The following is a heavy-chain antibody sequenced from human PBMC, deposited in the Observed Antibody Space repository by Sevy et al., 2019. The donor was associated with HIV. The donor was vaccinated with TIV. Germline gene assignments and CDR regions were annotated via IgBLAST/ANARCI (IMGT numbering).Heavy chain of an antibody. CDR2: INHSGST. V-gene: IGHV4-34*01. CDR1: GGSFSGYY. J-gene: IGHJ4*02. Sequence: SETLSLTCAVYGGSFSGYYWSWIRQPPGKGLEWIGEINHSGSTNYNPSLKSRVTISVDTSKNQFSLKLSSVTAADTAVYYCARVKTTVTTSSTFDYWGQGTLVTVSS. D-gene: IGHD4-17*01. CDR3: ARVKTTVTTSSTFDY.